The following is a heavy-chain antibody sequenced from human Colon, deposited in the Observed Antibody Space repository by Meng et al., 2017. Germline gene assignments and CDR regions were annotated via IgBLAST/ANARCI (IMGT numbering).Heavy chain of an antibody. Sequence: EVQLVESGGGLVQPGGSLRLSCAASGFTFSDYWMDWVRQAPGKGLVWVSRINKDGSSTRYADSVKGRFTISRDNAKNTLYLQMNSLRAEDTAVYYCAKDLNWNSFDYWGQGALVTVSS. CDR2: INKDGSST. J-gene: IGHJ4*02. CDR3: AKDLNWNSFDY. CDR1: GFTFSDYW. V-gene: IGHV3-74*01. D-gene: IGHD1-7*01.